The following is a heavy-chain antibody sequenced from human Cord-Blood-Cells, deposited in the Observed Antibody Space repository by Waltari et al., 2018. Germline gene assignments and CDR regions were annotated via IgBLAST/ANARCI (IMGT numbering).Heavy chain of an antibody. J-gene: IGHJ2*01. CDR1: GGSISNRGYP. V-gene: IGHV4-30-2*01. D-gene: IGHD5-12*01. CDR3: ARYGLRYWYFDL. Sequence: LQLQESGPGLVKPSQTLSHICAVSGGSISNRGYPWRWLRQPPGKGLKWIGYIYHSGSTYYNPSLKSRVTISVDRSKNQFSLKLSSVTAADTAVYYCARYGLRYWYFDLWGRGTLVTVSS. CDR2: IYHSGST.